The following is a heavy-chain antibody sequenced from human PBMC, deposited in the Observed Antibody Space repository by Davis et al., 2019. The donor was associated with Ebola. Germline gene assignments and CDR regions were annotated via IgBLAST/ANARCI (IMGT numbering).Heavy chain of an antibody. CDR1: GYTFTNYY. V-gene: IGHV1-46*01. J-gene: IGHJ4*02. CDR3: ASPAGTTEHWFDY. Sequence: AASVKVSCKASGYTFTNYYMSWVRQPPGQGLEWMGTINPNGDITRYAHKFQGRVTMTRDTSTSTVYMEVFSLRSEDTAVYYCASPAGTTEHWFDYWGQGSQVIVSS. D-gene: IGHD1-1*01. CDR2: INPNGDIT.